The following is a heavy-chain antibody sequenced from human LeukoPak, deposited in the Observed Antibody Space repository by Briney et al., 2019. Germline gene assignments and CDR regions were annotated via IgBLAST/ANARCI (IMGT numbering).Heavy chain of an antibody. V-gene: IGHV4-59*12. CDR1: NDSINKFY. CDR2: IFYSGIT. D-gene: IGHD4-17*01. CDR3: ARDDYGLDY. J-gene: IGHJ4*02. Sequence: SETLSLTCNVSNDSINKFYWSWIRQPPGKGLEWIGYIFYSGITDYNPSLKSRVTFSIDTSKNQFSLKLTSVTAADTAVYYCARDDYGLDYWGQGTLVTVSS.